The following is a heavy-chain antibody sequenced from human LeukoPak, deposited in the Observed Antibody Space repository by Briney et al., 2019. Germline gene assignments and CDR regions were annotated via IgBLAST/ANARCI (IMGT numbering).Heavy chain of an antibody. CDR1: GGSISSGGYY. CDR2: IYYSGST. D-gene: IGHD3-10*01. V-gene: IGHV4-31*03. CDR3: ARVPRLDRITMVRGEDDY. J-gene: IGHJ4*02. Sequence: PSETLSLTCTVSGGSISSGGYYWSWIRQHPGKGLEWIGYIYYSGSTYYNPSLKSRVTISVDTSKNQFSLKLSSVTAADTAVYYCARVPRLDRITMVRGEDDYWGQGTLVTVSS.